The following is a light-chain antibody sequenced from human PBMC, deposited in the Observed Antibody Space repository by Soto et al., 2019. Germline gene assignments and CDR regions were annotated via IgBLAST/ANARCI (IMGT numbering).Light chain of an antibody. CDR2: GAS. CDR3: QHYGSSPPYT. J-gene: IGKJ2*01. V-gene: IGKV3-20*01. Sequence: EIVLTQSPGTLSLSPGERATLSCRASQSVSSRYLAWYRQKPGQAPRLLIYGASSRATGIPDRFSGSGSGTDFTLTISRLEPEDFPVYFCQHYGSSPPYTFGQGTKLEIK. CDR1: QSVSSRY.